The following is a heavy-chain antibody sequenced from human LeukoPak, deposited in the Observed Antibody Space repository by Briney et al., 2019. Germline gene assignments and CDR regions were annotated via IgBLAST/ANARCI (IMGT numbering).Heavy chain of an antibody. V-gene: IGHV3-30*18. CDR1: GFTFSSYG. CDR3: AKDHGASSGYSYGYTPYYFDY. D-gene: IGHD5-18*01. Sequence: GRSLRLSCAASGFTFSSYGMHWVRQAPGKGLEWVAVISYDGSNKYYADSVKGRFTISRDNSKNTLYLQMNSPRAEDTAVYYCAKDHGASSGYSYGYTPYYFDYWGQGTLVTVSS. CDR2: ISYDGSNK. J-gene: IGHJ4*02.